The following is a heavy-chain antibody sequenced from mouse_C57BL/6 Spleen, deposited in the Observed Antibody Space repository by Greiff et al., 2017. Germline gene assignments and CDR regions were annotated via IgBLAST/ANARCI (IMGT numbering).Heavy chain of an antibody. CDR3: ARRKDYGSSHYYAMDY. Sequence: VQLQQSGPELVKPGASVKISCKASGYSFTGFYMYWVKQSSETSLVWIGEFNPSTGGTTYNQKFKAKATLTVDKASSTAYMQLKSLTAEDSAVYYCARRKDYGSSHYYAMDYWGQRTSVTV. V-gene: IGHV1-42*01. D-gene: IGHD1-1*01. CDR2: FNPSTGGT. CDR1: GYSFTGFY. J-gene: IGHJ4*01.